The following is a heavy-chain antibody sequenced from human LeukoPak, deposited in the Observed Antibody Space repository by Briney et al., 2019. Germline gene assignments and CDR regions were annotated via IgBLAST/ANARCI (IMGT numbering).Heavy chain of an antibody. CDR1: GGSISSSSYY. Sequence: SETLSLTCTVSGGSISSSSYYWGWIRQPPGKGLEWIGSIYYSGSTYYNPSLKSRVTISVDTSKNQFSLKLSSVTAADTAVYYCARAYCDSSGYLLNWFDPWGQGTLVTVSS. J-gene: IGHJ5*02. CDR3: ARAYCDSSGYLLNWFDP. V-gene: IGHV4-39*01. CDR2: IYYSGST. D-gene: IGHD3-22*01.